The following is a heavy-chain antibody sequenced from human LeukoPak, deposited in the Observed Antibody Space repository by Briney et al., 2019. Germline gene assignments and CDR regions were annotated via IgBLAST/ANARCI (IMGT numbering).Heavy chain of an antibody. CDR3: ARRHGQVEMATIASYYFDY. D-gene: IGHD5-24*01. CDR1: GYTFTSYY. Sequence: ASVKVSCKASGYTFTSYYMHWVRQAPGQGLEWMGIINPSGGSTSYAQKFQGRVTMTRDMSTSTVYMELSSLRSEDTAVYYCARRHGQVEMATIASYYFDYWGQGTLVTVSS. CDR2: INPSGGST. V-gene: IGHV1-46*01. J-gene: IGHJ4*02.